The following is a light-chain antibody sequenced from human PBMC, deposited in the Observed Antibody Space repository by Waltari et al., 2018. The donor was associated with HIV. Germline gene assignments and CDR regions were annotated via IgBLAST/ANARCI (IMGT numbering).Light chain of an antibody. CDR1: RRDLGAYDS. CDR3: SSYGDNNWVL. J-gene: IGLJ2*01. CDR2: EVT. Sequence: QSALTQPPSASGSLGPSVTISCIGSRRDLGAYDSVYWFQQLPHNAPTLLLYEVTKRPSGVPDRVSGSRSGNTAFLTVSGLQPNDTAAYFCSSYGDNNWVLFGGGTNLTVL. V-gene: IGLV2-8*01.